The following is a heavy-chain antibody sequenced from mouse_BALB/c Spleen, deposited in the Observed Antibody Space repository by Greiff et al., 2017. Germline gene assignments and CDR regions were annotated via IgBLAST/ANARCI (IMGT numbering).Heavy chain of an antibody. J-gene: IGHJ4*01. V-gene: IGHV7-3*02. D-gene: IGHD4-1*01. CDR2: IRNKANGYTT. CDR1: GFTFTDYY. CDR3: ARDMGRGMDD. Sequence: EVKLMESGGGLVQPGGSLRLSCATSGFTFTDYYMSWVRQPPGKALEWLGFIRNKANGYTTEYSASVKGRFTISRDNSQSILYLQMNTLRAEDSATYYCARDMGRGMDDWGQGTSVTVSS.